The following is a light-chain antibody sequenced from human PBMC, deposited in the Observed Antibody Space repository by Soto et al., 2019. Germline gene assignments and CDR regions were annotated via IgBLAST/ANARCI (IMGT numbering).Light chain of an antibody. J-gene: IGKJ1*01. V-gene: IGKV1-5*01. CDR1: QNINIW. CDR2: NAA. CDR3: QQYNGDSRG. Sequence: DIQMTQSPSTLYASVGDRVTITCRASQNINIWLAWYQQKPGKAPKLLIYNAAYLESGVPSRFSGSGSGTEFTLTISSLQPDDFAIYYCQQYNGDSRGFGQGTKVELK.